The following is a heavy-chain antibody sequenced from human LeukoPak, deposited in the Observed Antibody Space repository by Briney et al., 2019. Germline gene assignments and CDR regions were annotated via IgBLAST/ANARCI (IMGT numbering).Heavy chain of an antibody. D-gene: IGHD2-2*01. CDR3: ARDRYSTSPNWFDP. CDR1: GFTFDDYG. V-gene: IGHV3-20*04. Sequence: GGSLRLSCAASGFTFDDYGMSWVRQAPGKGLEWVSGLNRNGDITGYADSVKGRFIISRDNAKNSLYLQMNSLRAEDTALYYCARDRYSTSPNWFDPWGQGTLVTVSS. J-gene: IGHJ5*02. CDR2: LNRNGDIT.